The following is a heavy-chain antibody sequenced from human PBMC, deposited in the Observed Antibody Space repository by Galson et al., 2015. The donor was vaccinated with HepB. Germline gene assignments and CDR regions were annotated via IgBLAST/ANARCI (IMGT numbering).Heavy chain of an antibody. V-gene: IGHV3-7*01. D-gene: IGHD3-16*01. Sequence: SLRLSCAASGFTFSTYWMTWVRQAPGKVLEWVANIKEDGGEKYHADSVKGRFTISRDNANNSVFLQMNSLRIEDTAVYYCARDLSPYSDAWYDAFDIWGPGTVVTASS. J-gene: IGHJ3*02. CDR1: GFTFSTYW. CDR3: ARDLSPYSDAWYDAFDI. CDR2: IKEDGGEK.